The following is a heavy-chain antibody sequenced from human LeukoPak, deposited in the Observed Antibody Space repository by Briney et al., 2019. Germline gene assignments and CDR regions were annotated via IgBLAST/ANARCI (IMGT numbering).Heavy chain of an antibody. CDR1: GGSISSYY. J-gene: IGHJ5*02. CDR2: INTSGST. V-gene: IGHV4-4*07. Sequence: KPSETLSLTSTVSGGSISSYYWTWIRQSAGKGLEWIGRINTSGSTNYNPSLRSRVTMSVNTSKNQFSLNLTSVTAADTAVYSCAREGGDPRWLDPWGQGTLVTVSS. D-gene: IGHD6-25*01. CDR3: AREGGDPRWLDP.